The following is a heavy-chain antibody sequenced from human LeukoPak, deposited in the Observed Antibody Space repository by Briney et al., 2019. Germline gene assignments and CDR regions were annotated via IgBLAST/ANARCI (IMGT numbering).Heavy chain of an antibody. V-gene: IGHV3-21*01. CDR2: ISSSSSYI. J-gene: IGHJ6*03. Sequence: GGSLRLSCAASGFTFSSYSMNWVRQAPGKGLEWVSSISSSSSYIYYADSVKGRFTISRDNAKNSLYLQMNSLRAEDTAVYYCARPLNWNYYYYYMDVWGKGTTVTVSS. CDR3: ARPLNWNYYYYYMDV. D-gene: IGHD1-20*01. CDR1: GFTFSSYS.